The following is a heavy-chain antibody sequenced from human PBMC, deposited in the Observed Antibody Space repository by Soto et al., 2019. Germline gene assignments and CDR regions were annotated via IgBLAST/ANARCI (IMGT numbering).Heavy chain of an antibody. CDR1: GFTFSSYS. V-gene: IGHV3-23*01. D-gene: IGHD6-13*01. CDR2: ISGSGRST. Sequence: EVQLLESGGGLVQPGGSLRLSCAASGFTFSSYSMSWVRQAPGKGLEWVSAISGSGRSTYYADSVKGGFTISRNNSKNTLYLQMNILRAEDAVVYYSATGGGSSWPFDYWGQGTLVTVSS. J-gene: IGHJ4*02. CDR3: ATGGGSSWPFDY.